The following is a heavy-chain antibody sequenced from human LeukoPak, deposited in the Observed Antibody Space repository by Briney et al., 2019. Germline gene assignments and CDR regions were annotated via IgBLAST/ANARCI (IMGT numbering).Heavy chain of an antibody. CDR2: IYYSGST. CDR3: ARACIAAQGFDP. V-gene: IGHV4-39*01. J-gene: IGHJ5*02. Sequence: SETLSLTCTVSGGSISSSSYYWGWIRQPPGKGLEWIGSIYYSGSTHYNPSLKSRVTISVDTSKNQFSLKLSSVTAADTAVYYCARACIAAQGFDPWGQGTLVTVSS. D-gene: IGHD6-6*01. CDR1: GGSISSSSYY.